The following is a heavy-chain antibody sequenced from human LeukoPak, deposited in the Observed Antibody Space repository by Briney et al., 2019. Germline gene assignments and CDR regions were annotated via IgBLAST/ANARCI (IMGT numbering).Heavy chain of an antibody. D-gene: IGHD6-13*01. CDR1: GGSFSGYY. CDR2: INHSGST. J-gene: IGHJ4*02. Sequence: SETLSLTCAVYGGSFSGYYWSRIRQPPGKGLEWIGEINHSGSTNYNPSLKSRVTISVDTSKNQFSLKLSSVTAADTAVYYCARDRVIAREYYFDYWGQGTLVTVSS. CDR3: ARDRVIAREYYFDY. V-gene: IGHV4-34*01.